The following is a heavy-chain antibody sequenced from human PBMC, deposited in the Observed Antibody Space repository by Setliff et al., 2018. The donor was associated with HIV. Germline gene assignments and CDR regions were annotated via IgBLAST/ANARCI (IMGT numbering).Heavy chain of an antibody. J-gene: IGHJ1*01. D-gene: IGHD6-19*01. CDR2: ISYSGST. V-gene: IGHV4-59*12. CDR3: ARDGRHDRSGWYVIHQYFKH. Sequence: SETLSLTCTVSGGSLSTYYWSWIRQPSGKGLEWVGFISYSGSTNYNPSLESRVTISVDTSKNQSSLKLTSVTAADTAVYYCARDGRHDRSGWYVIHQYFKHWGQGTLVTVSS. CDR1: GGSLSTYY.